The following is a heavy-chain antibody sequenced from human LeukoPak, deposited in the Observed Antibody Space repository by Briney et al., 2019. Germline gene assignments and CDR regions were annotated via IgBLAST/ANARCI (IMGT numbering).Heavy chain of an antibody. CDR1: GGSISSSSYY. Sequence: SETLSLTCTVSGGSISSSSYYWGWIRQPPGKGLEWIGSIYYSGGTNYNPSLMSRVTISIDTSKNQFSLKLTSVTAADTAVYYCARQQIQRGVAGASDHWGQGILVTASS. CDR2: IYYSGGT. V-gene: IGHV4-39*01. J-gene: IGHJ4*02. D-gene: IGHD6-13*01. CDR3: ARQQIQRGVAGASDH.